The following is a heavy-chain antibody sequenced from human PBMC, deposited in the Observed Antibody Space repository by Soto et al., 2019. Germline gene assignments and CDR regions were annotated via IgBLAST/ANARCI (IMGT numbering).Heavy chain of an antibody. Sequence: SQTLSLTCAVYGGSFSGYYWSWIRQPPGKGLEWIGEINHSGSTNYNPSLKSRVTISVDTSKNQFSLKLSSVTAADTAVYYCARSRHRGGGMDVWGQGTTVTVSS. CDR2: INHSGST. V-gene: IGHV4-34*01. J-gene: IGHJ6*02. D-gene: IGHD3-10*01. CDR3: ARSRHRGGGMDV. CDR1: GGSFSGYY.